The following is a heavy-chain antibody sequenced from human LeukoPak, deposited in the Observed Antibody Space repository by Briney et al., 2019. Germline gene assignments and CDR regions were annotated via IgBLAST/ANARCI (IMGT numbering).Heavy chain of an antibody. CDR2: IYYSGST. V-gene: IGHV4-59*08. CDR3: ARRAYSSGFDYIDY. Sequence: KPSETPSLTCTVSGGSISSYYWSWIRQPPGKGLELIGFIYYSGSTSYNPSLKSRVTISVDTSKSQFSLKLSSVIAADTAVYYCARRAYSSGFDYIDYWGQGTLVTVSS. D-gene: IGHD6-19*01. CDR1: GGSISSYY. J-gene: IGHJ4*02.